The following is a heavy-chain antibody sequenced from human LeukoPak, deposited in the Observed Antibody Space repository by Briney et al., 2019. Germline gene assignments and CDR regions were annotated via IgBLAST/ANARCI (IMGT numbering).Heavy chain of an antibody. CDR1: GFTFSSYW. D-gene: IGHD1-14*01. Sequence: GGSLRLSCAASGFTFSSYWMSWVRQAPGKGLEWVANIKQDGSEKSYVDSVKGRFAISRDNSRNTVDLQMNSLRADDTAVYYCAKESAYTSPRNYYFDYWGQGALVTVSS. V-gene: IGHV3-7*03. J-gene: IGHJ4*02. CDR3: AKESAYTSPRNYYFDY. CDR2: IKQDGSEK.